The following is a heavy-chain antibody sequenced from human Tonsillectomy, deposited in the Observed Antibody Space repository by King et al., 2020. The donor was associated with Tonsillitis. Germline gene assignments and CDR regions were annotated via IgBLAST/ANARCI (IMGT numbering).Heavy chain of an antibody. CDR3: AKRYDANFGPLDH. V-gene: IGHV3-23*04. D-gene: IGHD4-23*01. CDR1: GFTLSNYA. Sequence: VQLVESGGDLVQPGGSLRLSCAASGFTLSNYAMNWVRQAPGKGLEWVSGISGSVGKTYYADSVKGRFTISRDNSKNTLYLEMNGLRAEDTAVYYCAKRYDANFGPLDHWGQGTLVAVSS. CDR2: ISGSVGKT. J-gene: IGHJ4*02.